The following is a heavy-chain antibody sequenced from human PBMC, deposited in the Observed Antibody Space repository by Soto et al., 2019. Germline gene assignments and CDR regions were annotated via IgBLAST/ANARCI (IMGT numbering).Heavy chain of an antibody. Sequence: SETLSLTCSVSGGSITSTIDYWGWIRQSPGKGLEWIGNIYYDGSTFYNPSLKSRVTISVDTSKRQFSLRVSSVTAADTAVYYCTREQSDDNYFDPWGQGTLVTVSS. D-gene: IGHD6-19*01. CDR3: TREQSDDNYFDP. CDR2: IYYDGST. V-gene: IGHV4-39*07. CDR1: GGSITSTIDY. J-gene: IGHJ5*02.